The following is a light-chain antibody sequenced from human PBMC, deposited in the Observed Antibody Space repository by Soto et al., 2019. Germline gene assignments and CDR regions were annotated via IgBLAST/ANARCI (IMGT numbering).Light chain of an antibody. V-gene: IGLV2-23*02. CDR3: CSSGGSPTYV. Sequence: QSVLTQPASVSGSPGQSITISCTGTSSNVGSYKLVSWYQQHPGKAPKLMIFEVNKRPSGVSNRFSGSKSGNTAPLTISGLKVEGEADYYCCSSGGSPTYVFGTGTKVTV. CDR2: EVN. J-gene: IGLJ1*01. CDR1: SSNVGSYKL.